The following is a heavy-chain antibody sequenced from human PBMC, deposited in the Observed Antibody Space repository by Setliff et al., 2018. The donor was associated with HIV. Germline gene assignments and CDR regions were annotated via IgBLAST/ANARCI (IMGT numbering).Heavy chain of an antibody. V-gene: IGHV4-31*03. Sequence: SETLSLTCTVSGGSISSGGYYWCWIRQHPGKGLEWIGYIYYSGSTYYNPSLKSRVTISVDTSKNQFSLKLSSVTAADTAVYYCARDYGDTPSYYYYYGMDVWGQGTTVTVSS. J-gene: IGHJ6*02. CDR3: ARDYGDTPSYYYYYGMDV. D-gene: IGHD4-17*01. CDR2: IYYSGST. CDR1: GGSISSGGYY.